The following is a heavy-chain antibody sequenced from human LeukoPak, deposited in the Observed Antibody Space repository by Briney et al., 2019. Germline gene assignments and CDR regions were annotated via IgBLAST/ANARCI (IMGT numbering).Heavy chain of an antibody. Sequence: SETLALNCTVSGGSISSYYWSWIRQPAGKGLEWIGRIYTSGSTNYNPSLKSRVTMSVDTSKNQFSLKLSSVTAADTAVYYCAREEYSSGPFGMDVWGQGTTVTVSS. CDR1: GGSISSYY. CDR3: AREEYSSGPFGMDV. V-gene: IGHV4-4*07. CDR2: IYTSGST. D-gene: IGHD6-19*01. J-gene: IGHJ6*02.